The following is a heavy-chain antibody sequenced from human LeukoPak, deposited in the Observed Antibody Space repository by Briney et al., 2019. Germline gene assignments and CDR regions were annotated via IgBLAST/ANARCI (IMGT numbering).Heavy chain of an antibody. V-gene: IGHV3-21*01. CDR1: GLSFGDYT. CDR2: ISISSNYI. J-gene: IGHJ3*02. Sequence: GGSLRLTCEASGLSFGDYTMHWLRQAPGKGLEWFSSISISSNYIYYTDSVKGRFTISRDNAKNSLYLQMNSLRAEDTAVYYCARGSRFGVVERDAFDIWGQGTMVTVSS. CDR3: ARGSRFGVVERDAFDI. D-gene: IGHD3-3*01.